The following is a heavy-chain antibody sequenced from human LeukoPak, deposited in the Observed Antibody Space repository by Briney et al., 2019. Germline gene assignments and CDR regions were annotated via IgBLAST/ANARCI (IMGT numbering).Heavy chain of an antibody. CDR3: ATLNYYFDY. CDR2: IKQDGSEK. Sequence: GGSLRLSCAASGFTLSSYWMSWVRQAPGKGLEWVATIKQDGSEKYYVDSVKGRFTISRDNAKNSLYLQMNSLRAEDTAVYYCATLNYYFDYWGQGTLVTVSS. CDR1: GFTLSSYW. J-gene: IGHJ4*02. D-gene: IGHD1-20*01. V-gene: IGHV3-7*01.